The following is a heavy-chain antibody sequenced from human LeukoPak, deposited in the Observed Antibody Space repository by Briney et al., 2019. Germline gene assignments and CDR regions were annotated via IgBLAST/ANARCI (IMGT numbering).Heavy chain of an antibody. CDR3: AREQWLVYYFDY. CDR1: GFTFSSYE. Sequence: PGGSLRLSCAASGFTFSSYEMNWVRQAPGKGLEWVSYISSSGSTIYYADSVKGRFTISRDNAKNSLYLQMNSLRAEDTAVYYCAREQWLVYYFDYWGQGTLVTVSS. V-gene: IGHV3-48*03. D-gene: IGHD6-19*01. CDR2: ISSSGSTI. J-gene: IGHJ4*02.